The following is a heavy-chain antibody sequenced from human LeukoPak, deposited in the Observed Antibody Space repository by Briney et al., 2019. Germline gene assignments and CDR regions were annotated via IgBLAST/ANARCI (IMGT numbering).Heavy chain of an antibody. D-gene: IGHD5-12*01. CDR1: GFTFSSYA. V-gene: IGHV3-30-3*01. Sequence: GGSLRLSCAASGFTFSSYAMHWVRQAPGKGLEWVEVISYDGSNIYYADSVKGRFTISRDNSKNTLYLQVNSLRVEDTAVYYCARSSGYYSLEYFQHWGQGTLVTVSS. J-gene: IGHJ1*01. CDR3: ARSSGYYSLEYFQH. CDR2: ISYDGSNI.